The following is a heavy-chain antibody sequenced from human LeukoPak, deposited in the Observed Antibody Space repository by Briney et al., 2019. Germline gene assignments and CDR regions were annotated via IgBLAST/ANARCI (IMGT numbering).Heavy chain of an antibody. CDR3: ATPPPNNYGMDV. CDR2: INLKGSAT. J-gene: IGHJ6*02. V-gene: IGHV1-46*02. D-gene: IGHD5-24*01. CDR1: GYASYDRY. Sequence: ASVKVSCKASGYASYDRYLHWVRQAPGQGLEWMGIINLKGSATNFAPKFQGRVTMRWDVSTTTVYMDLSTLRSEDSAIYYCATPPPNNYGMDVWGPGTTVTVSS.